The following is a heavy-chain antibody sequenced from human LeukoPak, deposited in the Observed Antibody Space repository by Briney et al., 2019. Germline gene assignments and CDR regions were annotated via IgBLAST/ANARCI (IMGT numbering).Heavy chain of an antibody. Sequence: GFLRLSCSASGFTFSTYGMQWVRQTPGKGLEWVAVIVSDGGRAHYGDSVRGRFTISRDNSKNTLYLQMNSLRAEDTAVYYCARDSITKDNSLDYWGRGTLVTVSS. J-gene: IGHJ4*02. CDR2: IVSDGGRA. CDR3: ARDSITKDNSLDY. CDR1: GFTFSTYG. V-gene: IGHV3-33*05. D-gene: IGHD4-23*01.